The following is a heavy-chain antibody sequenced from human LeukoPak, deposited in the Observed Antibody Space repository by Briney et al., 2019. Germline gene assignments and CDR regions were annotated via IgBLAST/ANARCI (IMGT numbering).Heavy chain of an antibody. CDR1: GFTVSSNY. D-gene: IGHD3-9*01. CDR3: ARERVNYDTTYYFDY. Sequence: GGSLRLSCAASGFTVSSNYMSWVRQAPGKGLEWVSVIYSGGSTYYADSVKGRFTISRDNSKNTLYLQMNSLRAEDTAVYYCARERVNYDTTYYFDYWGQGTLVTVSS. J-gene: IGHJ4*02. V-gene: IGHV3-66*01. CDR2: IYSGGST.